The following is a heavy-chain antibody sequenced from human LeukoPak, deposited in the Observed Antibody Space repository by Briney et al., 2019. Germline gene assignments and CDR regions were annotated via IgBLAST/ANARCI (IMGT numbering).Heavy chain of an antibody. Sequence: GRSLRLSCAASGFTFSTYAMHWVRQAPGKGLEWVAFISYDGSDKYHADSVKGRLTISRDNSKNTLYLQMNSLRVEDTAVYYCARDYGDYEPGRHHYYYYYMDVWGKGTTVTVSS. CDR1: GFTFSTYA. J-gene: IGHJ6*03. CDR2: ISYDGSDK. CDR3: ARDYGDYEPGRHHYYYYYMDV. V-gene: IGHV3-30*04. D-gene: IGHD4-17*01.